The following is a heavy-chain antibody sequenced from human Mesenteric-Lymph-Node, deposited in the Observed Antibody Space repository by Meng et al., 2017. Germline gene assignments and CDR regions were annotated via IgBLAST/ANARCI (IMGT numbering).Heavy chain of an antibody. Sequence: SETLSLTCTVSGGSISTTTYNWGWIRQPPGKGLEWIGNMYSSGNTYYNPSLEGRVTISLDTSKSQFSLRLSDVTAANTAFYYCARGMTVFPYAMDFWGQGTTVTVSS. CDR1: GGSISTTTYN. CDR2: MYSSGNT. CDR3: ARGMTVFPYAMDF. D-gene: IGHD3-10*01. J-gene: IGHJ6*02. V-gene: IGHV4-39*07.